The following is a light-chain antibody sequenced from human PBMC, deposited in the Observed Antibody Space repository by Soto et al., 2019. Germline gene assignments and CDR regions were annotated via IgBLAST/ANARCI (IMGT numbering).Light chain of an antibody. J-gene: IGKJ1*01. CDR1: QGISSY. Sequence: DIHLPRSPPFLSASLRDRFTITCRAIQGISSYLAWYQQKPGKAPNLLIFGASSLQSGVPSRFSGSGSGTDFTPTISSLQPEDFATYYCQQSYSTPRTLGQGTKVDIK. V-gene: IGKV1-39*01. CDR3: QQSYSTPRT. CDR2: GAS.